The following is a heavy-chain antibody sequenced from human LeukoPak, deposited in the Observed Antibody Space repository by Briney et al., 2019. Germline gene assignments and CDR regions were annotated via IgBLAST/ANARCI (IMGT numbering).Heavy chain of an antibody. J-gene: IGHJ4*02. CDR3: ARVSGDLRDFPFDY. CDR2: IYYSGST. V-gene: IGHV4-59*01. CDR1: GGSISSYY. D-gene: IGHD4-17*01. Sequence: SETLSLTCTVSGGSISSYYWSWIRQPPGKGLEWIGYIYYSGSTNYNPSLKSRVTISVDTSKNQFSLKLSSVTAADTAAYYCARVSGDLRDFPFDYWGQGTLVTVSS.